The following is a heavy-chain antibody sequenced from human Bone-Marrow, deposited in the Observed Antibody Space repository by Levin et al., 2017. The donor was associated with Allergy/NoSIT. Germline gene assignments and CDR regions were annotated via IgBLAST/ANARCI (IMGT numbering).Heavy chain of an antibody. CDR3: ARLESDLDIVLVPAPTFYYYGMDV. V-gene: IGHV1-69*13. Sequence: SVKVSCKASGGTFSSYAISWVRQAPGQGLEWMGGIIPIFGTANYAQKFQGRVTITADESTSTAYMELSSLRSEDTAVYYCARLESDLDIVLVPAPTFYYYGMDVWGQGTTVTVSS. J-gene: IGHJ6*02. D-gene: IGHD2-2*03. CDR2: IIPIFGTA. CDR1: GGTFSSYA.